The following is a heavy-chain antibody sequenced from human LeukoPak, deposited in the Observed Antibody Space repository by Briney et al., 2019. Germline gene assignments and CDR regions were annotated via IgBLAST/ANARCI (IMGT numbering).Heavy chain of an antibody. D-gene: IGHD3-22*01. CDR1: GYTFTGYY. V-gene: IGHV1-2*02. Sequence: ASVKVSCKASGYTFTGYYMHWVRQAPGQGLEWMGWINPNSGGTNYAQKFQGRVTMTRDTSISTAYMELSRLRSDDTAVYYCARDPFYYDSSGYSSDYWGQGTLVTVSS. CDR3: ARDPFYYDSSGYSSDY. CDR2: INPNSGGT. J-gene: IGHJ4*02.